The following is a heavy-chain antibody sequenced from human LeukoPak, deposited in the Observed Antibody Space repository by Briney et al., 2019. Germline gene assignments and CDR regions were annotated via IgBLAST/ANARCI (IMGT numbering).Heavy chain of an antibody. CDR3: ARTYYDFWSGSTLSDV. V-gene: IGHV1-8*03. Sequence: ASVKVSCKASGYTFTSYDINWVRQATGQGLEWMGWMDPNSGNTGYAQKFQGRVTITRNTSISTAYMELSSLRSEDTAVYYYARTYYDFWSGSTLSDVWGKGTTVTVSS. J-gene: IGHJ6*04. CDR2: MDPNSGNT. D-gene: IGHD3-3*01. CDR1: GYTFTSYD.